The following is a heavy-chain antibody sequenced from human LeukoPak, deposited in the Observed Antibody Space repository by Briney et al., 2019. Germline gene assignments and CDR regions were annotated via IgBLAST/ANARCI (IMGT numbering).Heavy chain of an antibody. D-gene: IGHD3-10*01. Sequence: ASVTVSCKASGYTFTSYYMHWVRQAPGQGLEWMGIINPSGGSTSYAQKFQGRVAMTRDMSTSTVYMELSSLRSEDTAVYYCARSPSELLWFGELHFDYWGQGTLVTVSS. CDR1: GYTFTSYY. CDR2: INPSGGST. CDR3: ARSPSELLWFGELHFDY. V-gene: IGHV1-46*01. J-gene: IGHJ4*02.